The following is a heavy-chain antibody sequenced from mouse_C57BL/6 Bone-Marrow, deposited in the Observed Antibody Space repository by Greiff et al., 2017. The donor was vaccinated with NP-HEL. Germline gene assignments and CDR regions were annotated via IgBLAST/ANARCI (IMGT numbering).Heavy chain of an antibody. Sequence: VQLQQSDAELVKPGASVKISCKVSGYTFTDHTIHWMKQRPEQGLEWIGYIYPRDGSTKYNEKFKGKATLTADKSSSTAYMQLNSLTSEDSAVYFCAREGYYGNYDWYFDVWGTGTTVTVSS. V-gene: IGHV1-78*01. D-gene: IGHD2-1*01. CDR1: GYTFTDHT. J-gene: IGHJ1*03. CDR2: IYPRDGST. CDR3: AREGYYGNYDWYFDV.